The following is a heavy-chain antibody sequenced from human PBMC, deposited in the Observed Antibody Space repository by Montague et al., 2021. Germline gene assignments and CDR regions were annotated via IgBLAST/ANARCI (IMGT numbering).Heavy chain of an antibody. J-gene: IGHJ4*02. CDR1: GFTFSSYA. Sequence: SLRLSCAASGFTFSSYAMCWVRQAPGKGLEWVSAISGSGGSTYYADSVKGRFTISRDNSKNTLYLQMNSLRAEDTAVYYCANRPDITVVTLGGQGTLVTVSS. D-gene: IGHD4-23*01. V-gene: IGHV3-23*01. CDR3: ANRPDITVVTL. CDR2: ISGSGGST.